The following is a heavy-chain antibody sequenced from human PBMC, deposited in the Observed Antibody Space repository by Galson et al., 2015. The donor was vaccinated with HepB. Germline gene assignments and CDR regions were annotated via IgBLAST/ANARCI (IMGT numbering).Heavy chain of an antibody. V-gene: IGHV4-4*02. CDR2: IYHSGST. CDR1: GGSISSSNW. J-gene: IGHJ4*02. Sequence: LTCAVSGGSISSSNWWSWVRQPPGKGLEWIGEIYHSGSTNYNPSLKSRVTISVDKSKNQFSLKLSSVTAADTAVYYCARRYDFWSGYPYYFDYWGQGTLVTVSS. CDR3: ARRYDFWSGYPYYFDY. D-gene: IGHD3-3*01.